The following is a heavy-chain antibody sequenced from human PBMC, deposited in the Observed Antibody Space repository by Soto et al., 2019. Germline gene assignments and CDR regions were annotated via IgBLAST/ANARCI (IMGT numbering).Heavy chain of an antibody. V-gene: IGHV4-59*01. Sequence: KTSETLSLTCTVSGGSISSYYWSWIRQPPGKGLEWIGYIYYSGSTNYNPSLKSRVAMSVDTSKNQFSLKLSSVTAADTAVYYCARVKSGSYFDSWGQGTLVTVSS. CDR3: ARVKSGSYFDS. CDR1: GGSISSYY. J-gene: IGHJ4*02. D-gene: IGHD1-26*01. CDR2: IYYSGST.